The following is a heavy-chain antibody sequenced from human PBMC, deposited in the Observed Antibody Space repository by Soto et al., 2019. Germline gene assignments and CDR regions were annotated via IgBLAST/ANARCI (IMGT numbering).Heavy chain of an antibody. J-gene: IGHJ4*02. CDR3: AKYLSDY. D-gene: IGHD3-16*02. CDR2: ISYDGSNK. CDR1: GFTFSSYC. Sequence: WGSLRLSCAASGFTFSSYCMHWVRQAPGKGLEWVAVISYDGSNKYYADSVKGRFTISSDNSKNTLYLQMNSLRAEDTAVYYCAKYLSDYWGKGTLVTVSS. V-gene: IGHV3-30*18.